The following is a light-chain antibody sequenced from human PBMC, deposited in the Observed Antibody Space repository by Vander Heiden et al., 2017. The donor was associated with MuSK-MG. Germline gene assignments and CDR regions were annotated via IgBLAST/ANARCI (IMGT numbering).Light chain of an antibody. V-gene: IGLV1-44*01. CDR1: RFNIGSNS. Sequence: QSVLTQPPSTSATPGQRVIISCSGSRFNIGSNSVHWYQQFPGTAPKLLICSSNQRPSGVPDRFSGSKSGTSASLAISGLQSDDEAEYFCAAWDDSLNALIFGGGTSLTAL. J-gene: IGLJ2*01. CDR2: SSN. CDR3: AAWDDSLNALI.